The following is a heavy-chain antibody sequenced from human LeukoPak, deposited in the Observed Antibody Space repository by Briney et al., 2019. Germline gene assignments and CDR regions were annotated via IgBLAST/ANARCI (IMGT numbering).Heavy chain of an antibody. Sequence: SETLSLTCTVSGASISSYYWSWIRQPPGKGLEWIGYISYSGSTNYSPSLKSRVTISLDTSKNQFSLKLSSVTAADTAVYYCATMYSSSWYFDLWGRGTLVTVSS. J-gene: IGHJ2*01. CDR1: GASISSYY. D-gene: IGHD6-13*01. CDR3: ATMYSSSWYFDL. V-gene: IGHV4-59*01. CDR2: ISYSGST.